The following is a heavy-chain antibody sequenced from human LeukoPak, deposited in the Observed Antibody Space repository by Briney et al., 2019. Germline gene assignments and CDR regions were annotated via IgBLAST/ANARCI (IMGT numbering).Heavy chain of an antibody. CDR1: GFTFSSYS. J-gene: IGHJ3*02. CDR3: ALIVVVHDAFDI. CDR2: ISSSSSYI. Sequence: GGSLRLSCAASGFTFSSYSMNWVRQAPGKVLEWVSSISSSSSYIYYADSVKGRFTISRDNAKNSLYLQMNSLRAEDTAVYYCALIVVVHDAFDIWGQGTMVTVSS. D-gene: IGHD3-22*01. V-gene: IGHV3-21*01.